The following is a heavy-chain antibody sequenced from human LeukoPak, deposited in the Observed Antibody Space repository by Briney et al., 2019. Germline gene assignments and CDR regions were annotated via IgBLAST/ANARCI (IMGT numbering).Heavy chain of an antibody. J-gene: IGHJ3*02. V-gene: IGHV1-2*02. CDR2: INPNSGGT. D-gene: IGHD3-3*01. CDR3: ARDLGLRFLELVGAFDI. Sequence: GASVKVSCKASGYTFTGYYMHWVRQAPGQGLEWMGWINPNSGGTNYAQKFQGRVTMTRDTSISTAYMELSRLRSDDTAVYYCARDLGLRFLELVGAFDIWGQGTMVTVSS. CDR1: GYTFTGYY.